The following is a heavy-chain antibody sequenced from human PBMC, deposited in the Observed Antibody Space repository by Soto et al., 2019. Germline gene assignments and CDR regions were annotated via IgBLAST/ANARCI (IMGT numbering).Heavy chain of an antibody. CDR1: GFTFSSYG. CDR2: IWYDGSNK. J-gene: IGHJ6*03. CDR3: ARVRKSYYYYYMDV. Sequence: GGSLRLSCAASGFTFSSYGMHWVRQAPGKGLEWVAVIWYDGSNKYYADSVKGRFTISRDNSKNTLYLQMNSLRAEDTAVYYCARVRKSYYYYYMDVWGKGTTVTVSS. V-gene: IGHV3-33*01.